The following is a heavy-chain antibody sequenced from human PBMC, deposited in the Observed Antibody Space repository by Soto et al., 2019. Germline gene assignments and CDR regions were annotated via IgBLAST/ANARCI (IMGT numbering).Heavy chain of an antibody. J-gene: IGHJ6*02. Sequence: GGSLRLSCAASGFTFSNAWMNWVRQAPGKGLEWVGRIKSKSDGGTTEYAAPVKGRFTISRDDSKNTLYLQMNSLKIEDTAVYYCTTLGHYYDSSPLDVWGQGTTVTVSS. V-gene: IGHV3-15*07. CDR3: TTLGHYYDSSPLDV. CDR2: IKSKSDGGTT. CDR1: GFTFSNAW. D-gene: IGHD3-22*01.